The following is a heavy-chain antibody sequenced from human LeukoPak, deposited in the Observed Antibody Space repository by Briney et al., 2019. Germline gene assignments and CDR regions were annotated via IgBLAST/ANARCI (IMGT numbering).Heavy chain of an antibody. CDR2: IDQDGSEK. CDR3: AKDPALAYYFDY. V-gene: IGHV3-7*01. Sequence: GGSLRLSCAASGFSFSNYWINWVRQAPGKGLEWVANIDQDGSEKYYVDSVKGRFTISRDNSKNTLYLQMNSLRAEDTAVYYCAKDPALAYYFDYWGQGTLVTVSS. J-gene: IGHJ4*02. CDR1: GFSFSNYW.